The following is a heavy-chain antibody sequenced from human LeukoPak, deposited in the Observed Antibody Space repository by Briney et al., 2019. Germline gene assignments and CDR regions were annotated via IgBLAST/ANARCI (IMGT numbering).Heavy chain of an antibody. CDR3: AKRMVRGALDC. CDR2: ISSNSHNT. CDR1: GFTFSTYG. J-gene: IGHJ4*02. V-gene: IGHV3-23*01. Sequence: PGGSLRLSCAASGFTFSTYGMSWVRQAPGKGLEWVSAISSNSHNTYYTDSVKGRFTISRDNSKNTLYLRMNSLRAEDTAVYYCAKRMVRGALDCWGQGTLVTVSS. D-gene: IGHD3-10*01.